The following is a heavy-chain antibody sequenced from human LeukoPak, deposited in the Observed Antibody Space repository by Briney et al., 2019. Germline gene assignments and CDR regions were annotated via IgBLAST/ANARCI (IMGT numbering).Heavy chain of an antibody. CDR1: GFTFSRYG. CDR3: ARDLDY. V-gene: IGHV3-33*01. CDR2: IWYDGSNR. Sequence: PGRSLRLSCAASGFTFSRYGMHWVRQAPGKGLEWVAVIWYDGSNRQYADSVKGRFTISRDNSKNTLYLQMNSLRAEDTAVYYCARDLDYWGQGTLITVSS. J-gene: IGHJ4*02.